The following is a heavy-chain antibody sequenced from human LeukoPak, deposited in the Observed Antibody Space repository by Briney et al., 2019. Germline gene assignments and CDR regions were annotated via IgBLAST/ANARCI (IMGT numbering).Heavy chain of an antibody. Sequence: PSETLSLTCAVYGGSFSGYHWTWIRQSPGKGLEWIGDINPSGSTYYNPSLKSRLTISVDTSKNQFSLKLRSVTAAATAVYYCARGRHDITMIVVVMTSVSYYLDVWGKGTTVTVS. V-gene: IGHV4-34*01. CDR3: ARGRHDITMIVVVMTSVSYYLDV. J-gene: IGHJ6*03. D-gene: IGHD3-22*01. CDR2: INPSGST. CDR1: GGSFSGYH.